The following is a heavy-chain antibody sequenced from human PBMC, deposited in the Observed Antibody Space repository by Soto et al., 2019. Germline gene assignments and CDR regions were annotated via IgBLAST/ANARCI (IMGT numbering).Heavy chain of an antibody. CDR3: HGYGY. CDR1: GFSVTANY. D-gene: IGHD5-12*01. Sequence: EVQVVESGAGLIQPGGSLRLSCEVSGFSVTANYMSWVRQAPGKGLEWVSVIYSGGSTYYIDSVKGRFSISRDISKNTLYLQMNSLRAEDTAVYYCHGYGYWGQGTLVTVSS. CDR2: IYSGGST. V-gene: IGHV3-53*01. J-gene: IGHJ4*02.